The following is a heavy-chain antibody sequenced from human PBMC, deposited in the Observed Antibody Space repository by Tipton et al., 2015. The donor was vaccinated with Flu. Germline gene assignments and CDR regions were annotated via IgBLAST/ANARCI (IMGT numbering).Heavy chain of an antibody. D-gene: IGHD3-10*02. J-gene: IGHJ4*02. CDR2: IYHAGST. CDR1: GDSIRSAYY. CDR3: ARHTGDSVRGVIDY. V-gene: IGHV4-38-2*02. Sequence: GLVKPSETLSLTCTVSGDSIRSAYYWGWIRQPPGKGLEWIGNIYHAGSTYYNPSLKSRLTMSVDTSKNQFSLKLSSVTAADTAVYYCARHTGDSVRGVIDYWGQGTLVTVSS.